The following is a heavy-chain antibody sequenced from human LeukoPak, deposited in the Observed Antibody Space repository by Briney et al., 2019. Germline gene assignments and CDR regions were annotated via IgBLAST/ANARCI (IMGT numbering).Heavy chain of an antibody. V-gene: IGHV4-34*01. D-gene: IGHD2-15*01. CDR1: GGSFSGYY. CDR2: INHSGST. CDR3: ARDFRFCSGGNCYPETNYYYYYMDV. J-gene: IGHJ6*03. Sequence: SETLSLTCAVYGGSFSGYYWSWIRQPPGKGLEWIGEINHSGSTNYNPSLKSRVTISVDTSKNQFSLKLSSVTAADTAVYYCARDFRFCSGGNCYPETNYYYYYMDVWGKGTTVTVSS.